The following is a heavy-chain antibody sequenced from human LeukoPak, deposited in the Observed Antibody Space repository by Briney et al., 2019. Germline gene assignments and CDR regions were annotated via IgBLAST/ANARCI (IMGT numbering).Heavy chain of an antibody. CDR3: TTDQASVTTRGARRFYYYYMSV. CDR1: GFTFTNAW. CDR2: IKSKTDGGTT. V-gene: IGHV3-15*01. Sequence: GGSLRLSCAASGFTFTNAWMSWVRQAPGKGLEWVGRIKSKTDGGTTDYAAPVKGRFTISRDDSKNTLYLQMNSLKTVDTAVYYCTTDQASVTTRGARRFYYYYMSVWGKGTTVTVS. D-gene: IGHD4-11*01. J-gene: IGHJ6*03.